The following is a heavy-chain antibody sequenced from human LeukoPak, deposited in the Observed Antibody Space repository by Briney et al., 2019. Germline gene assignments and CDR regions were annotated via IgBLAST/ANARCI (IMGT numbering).Heavy chain of an antibody. CDR2: ISSSGDII. J-gene: IGHJ4*02. D-gene: IGHD3-10*01. V-gene: IGHV3-48*03. CDR1: GFTVSSYE. Sequence: GGSLRLSCAASGFTVSSYEMNWVRQAPGKGLEWVSHISSSGDIIDYAESVKGRFTISRDNAKNSLYLQMNSLRAEDTAVYYCGEGRKGAWFPNYWGQGTLVTVSS. CDR3: GEGRKGAWFPNY.